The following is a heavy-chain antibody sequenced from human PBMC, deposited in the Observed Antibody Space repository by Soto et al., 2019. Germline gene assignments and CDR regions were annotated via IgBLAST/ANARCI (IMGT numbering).Heavy chain of an antibody. CDR3: AKDLESDDFWSGYYT. V-gene: IGHV3-30*18. CDR1: GFTFSSYG. J-gene: IGHJ4*02. Sequence: SLRLSCAASGFTFSSYGMHWVRQAPGKGLEWVAVISYDGSNKYYADSVKGRFTISRDNSKNTLYLQMNSLRAEDTAVYYCAKDLESDDFWSGYYTWGQGTLVTVSS. CDR2: ISYDGSNK. D-gene: IGHD3-3*01.